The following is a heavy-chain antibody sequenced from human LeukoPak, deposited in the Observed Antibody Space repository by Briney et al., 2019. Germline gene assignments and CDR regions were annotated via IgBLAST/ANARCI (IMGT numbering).Heavy chain of an antibody. Sequence: PSETLSPTCAVYGGSFSGYYWSWIRQPPGKGLEWIGEINHSGSTNYNPSLKSRVTISVDTSKNQFSLKLSSVTAADTAVYYCARVGYDFWSGYHIDYWGQGTLVTVSS. J-gene: IGHJ4*02. CDR2: INHSGST. CDR1: GGSFSGYY. V-gene: IGHV4-34*01. CDR3: ARVGYDFWSGYHIDY. D-gene: IGHD3-3*01.